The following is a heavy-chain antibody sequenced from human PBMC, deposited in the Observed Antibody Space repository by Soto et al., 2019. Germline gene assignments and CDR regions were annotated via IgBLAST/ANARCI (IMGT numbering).Heavy chain of an antibody. Sequence: LRLSCAASGFTFSSYAMHWVRQAPGKGLEWVAVISYDGSNKYYADSVKGRFTISRDNSKNTLYLQMNSLRAEDTAVYYCARGGTVTTAFDYWGQGTLVTVSS. CDR1: GFTFSSYA. D-gene: IGHD4-17*01. CDR2: ISYDGSNK. V-gene: IGHV3-30-3*01. CDR3: ARGGTVTTAFDY. J-gene: IGHJ4*02.